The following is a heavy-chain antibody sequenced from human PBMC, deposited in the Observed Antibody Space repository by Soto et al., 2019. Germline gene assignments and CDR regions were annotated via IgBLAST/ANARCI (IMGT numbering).Heavy chain of an antibody. J-gene: IGHJ3*02. CDR2: IYYSGST. Sequence: QVQLQESGPGLVKPSQTLSLTCTVSGGSISSGGYYWSWIRQHPGKGLEWIGYIYYSGSTYYNPSLKSRVTISVDTSKNQFSLKLSSVTAADTAVYYCATRYCSGGSCDYSGAFDIWGQGTMVTVSS. V-gene: IGHV4-31*03. D-gene: IGHD2-15*01. CDR3: ATRYCSGGSCDYSGAFDI. CDR1: GGSISSGGYY.